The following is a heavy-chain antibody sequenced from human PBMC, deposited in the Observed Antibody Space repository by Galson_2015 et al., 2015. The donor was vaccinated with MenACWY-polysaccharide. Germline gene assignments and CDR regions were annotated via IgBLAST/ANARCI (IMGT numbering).Heavy chain of an antibody. CDR2: TYFRSKWYS. D-gene: IGHD6-19*01. CDR3: ARGLAVTGYYFDY. CDR1: GDSVSGNSVA. V-gene: IGHV6-1*01. J-gene: IGHJ4*02. Sequence: AISGDSVSGNSVAWNWIRQSPSRGLEWLGRTYFRSKWYSDYAESVKSRISINADTSKSQFSLQLNSVTPEDTAVYYCARGLAVTGYYFDYWGQGTLVTVSS.